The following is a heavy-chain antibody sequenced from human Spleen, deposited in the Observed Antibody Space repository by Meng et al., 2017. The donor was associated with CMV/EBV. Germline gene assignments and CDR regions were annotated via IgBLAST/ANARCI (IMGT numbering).Heavy chain of an antibody. CDR2: ISYDGSNE. CDR1: GFTFSSYA. Sequence: LSLTCAASGFTFSSYAMHWVRQAPGKGLEWVTVISYDGSNEYYADSMKGRFTISRDNSKNTLYLQMNSLRAEDTAVYYCATVVDGYYYYGMDVWGQGTTVTVS. J-gene: IGHJ6*02. CDR3: ATVVDGYYYYGMDV. D-gene: IGHD2-21*01. V-gene: IGHV3-30-3*01.